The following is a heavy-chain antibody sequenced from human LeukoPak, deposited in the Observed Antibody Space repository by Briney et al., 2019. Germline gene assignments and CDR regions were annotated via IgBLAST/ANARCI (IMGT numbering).Heavy chain of an antibody. J-gene: IGHJ4*02. CDR3: AREGCSTTSCYHFDY. D-gene: IGHD2-2*01. CDR2: ISTSGSGT. CDR1: GFTFSNYA. V-gene: IGHV3-23*01. Sequence: PGGSLRLSWAASGFTFSNYAMNWVRQAPGKGLEWVSVISTSGSGTYYADSVKGRFAISRDNSKNTLYLQMNSLRAEDTAVYYCAREGCSTTSCYHFDYWGQGTLVTVSS.